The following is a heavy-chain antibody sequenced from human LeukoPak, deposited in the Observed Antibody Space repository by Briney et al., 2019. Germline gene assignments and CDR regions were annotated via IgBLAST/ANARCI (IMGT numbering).Heavy chain of an antibody. CDR1: GGSIGSYY. CDR3: AREGYSSSWYGPIYFDY. CDR2: IYYSGST. D-gene: IGHD6-13*01. Sequence: SETLSLTCTVSGGSIGSYYWSWIRQPPGKGLEWIGYIYYSGSTNYNPSLKSRVTISVDTSKNQFSLKLSSVTAADTAVYYCAREGYSSSWYGPIYFDYWGQGTLVTVSS. V-gene: IGHV4-59*01. J-gene: IGHJ4*02.